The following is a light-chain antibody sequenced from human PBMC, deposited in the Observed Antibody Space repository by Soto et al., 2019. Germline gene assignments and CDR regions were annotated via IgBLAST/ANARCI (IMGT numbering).Light chain of an antibody. J-gene: IGKJ4*01. CDR3: QHYDHLPPLS. CDR1: QDIKNY. Sequence: DIQMTQSPSSLSASVGDRVTITCQASQDIKNYLNWYQQKPGKAPNLLIYDASNLKTGVPSRFXGSGSGTHYTFTSSSLQPEDIATYYCQHYDHLPPLSFGGGTKVEIK. V-gene: IGKV1-33*01. CDR2: DAS.